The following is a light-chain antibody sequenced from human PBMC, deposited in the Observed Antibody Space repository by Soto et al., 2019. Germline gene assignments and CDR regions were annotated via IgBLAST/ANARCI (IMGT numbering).Light chain of an antibody. CDR2: DVS. Sequence: QSALTQPASVSGSPGQSITISCPGTSIDVGGYNYVSWYQQHPGKAPKLMIYDVSNRPSGVSNRFSGSKSGNTASLTISGLQAEDEADYYCSSYTSSSTYVFGTGTKVTVL. J-gene: IGLJ1*01. CDR1: SIDVGGYNY. CDR3: SSYTSSSTYV. V-gene: IGLV2-14*01.